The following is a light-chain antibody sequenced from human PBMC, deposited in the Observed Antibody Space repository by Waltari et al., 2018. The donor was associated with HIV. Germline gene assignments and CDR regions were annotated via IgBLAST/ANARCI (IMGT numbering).Light chain of an antibody. V-gene: IGKV4-1*01. Sequence: DIMMTQSPDSLAVSLGERATINCKSSQSILYSSNNRNYLAWYQQKPGQRPKLLIYWASTRESGVPDRFTGNGSGTDFTLTISSLQAEDVAVYYCQQYDSTPLTFGGGTKVEIK. CDR3: QQYDSTPLT. CDR1: QSILYSSNNRNY. J-gene: IGKJ4*01. CDR2: WAS.